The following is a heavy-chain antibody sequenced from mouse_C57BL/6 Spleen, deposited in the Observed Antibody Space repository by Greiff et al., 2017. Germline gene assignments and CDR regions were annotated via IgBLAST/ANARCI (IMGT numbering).Heavy chain of an antibody. CDR1: GFSLTSYG. J-gene: IGHJ3*01. D-gene: IGHD2-4*01. Sequence: VQLKESGPGLVAPSQSLSITCTVSGFSLTSYGVDWVRQSPGKGLEWLGVIWGVGSTNYNSALKSRLSISKDNSKSQVFLKMNSLQTDDTAMYYCASEGYYDDGGRFAYWGQGTLVTVSA. CDR2: IWGVGST. CDR3: ASEGYYDDGGRFAY. V-gene: IGHV2-6*01.